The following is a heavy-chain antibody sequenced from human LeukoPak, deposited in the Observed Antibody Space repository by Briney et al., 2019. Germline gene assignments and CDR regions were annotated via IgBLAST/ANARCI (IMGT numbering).Heavy chain of an antibody. CDR3: ARNYDDYSSSPDYFDY. D-gene: IGHD6-6*01. J-gene: IGHJ4*02. CDR1: GGSISSYY. CDR2: IYYSGGT. Sequence: PSETLFLXCTGPGGSISSYYWSWVRQPPGKGPGWLGDIYYSGGTNYNPSLKSRVTISVDTSKNQFSLKLSSVTAADTAVYYCARNYDDYSSSPDYFDYWGQGTLVTVSS. V-gene: IGHV4-59*01.